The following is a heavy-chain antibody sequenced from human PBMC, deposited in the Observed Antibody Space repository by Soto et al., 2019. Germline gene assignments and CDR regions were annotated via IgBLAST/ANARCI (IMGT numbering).Heavy chain of an antibody. Sequence: EVQLLESGGGLVQSGESLTLSCVASQFTSNIDAMTWVRQAPGKGLEWVSSMSGSGASIYYADSVKGRFTISRDKSKKTLYLQMNSLRAEDTAVYWCARDNWNGAYYGLDVWGQGTTVTVS. D-gene: IGHD1-20*01. CDR3: ARDNWNGAYYGLDV. CDR2: MSGSGASI. V-gene: IGHV3-23*01. J-gene: IGHJ6*02. CDR1: QFTSNIDA.